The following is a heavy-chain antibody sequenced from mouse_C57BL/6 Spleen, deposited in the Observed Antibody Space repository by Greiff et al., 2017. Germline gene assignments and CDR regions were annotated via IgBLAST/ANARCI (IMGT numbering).Heavy chain of an antibody. CDR2: ISDGGSYT. D-gene: IGHD2-3*01. CDR1: GFTFSSYA. V-gene: IGHV5-4*03. Sequence: EVKLMESGGGLVKPGGSLKLSCAASGFTFSSYAMSWVRQTPEKRLEWVATISDGGSYTYYPDNVKGRFTISRDNAENNLYLQMSHLKSEDTAMYYCARASIYDGYYEAMDYWGQGTSVTVSS. J-gene: IGHJ4*01. CDR3: ARASIYDGYYEAMDY.